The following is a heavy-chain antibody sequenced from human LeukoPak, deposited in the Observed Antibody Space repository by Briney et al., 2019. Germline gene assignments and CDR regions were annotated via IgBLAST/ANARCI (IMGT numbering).Heavy chain of an antibody. D-gene: IGHD4-17*01. CDR3: ARDPHYGDYDGWFDP. J-gene: IGHJ5*02. CDR1: GFTFSSYW. Sequence: GGSLRLSCAASGFTFSSYWMSWVRQAPGKGLEWVANIKQDGSETYYVDSVKGRFTISRDNAKNSLYLQRNSLRAEDTAVYYCARDPHYGDYDGWFDPWGQGTLVTVSS. CDR2: IKQDGSET. V-gene: IGHV3-7*01.